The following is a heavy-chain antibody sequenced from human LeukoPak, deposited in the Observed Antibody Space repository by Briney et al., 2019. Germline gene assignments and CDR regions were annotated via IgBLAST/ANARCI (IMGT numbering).Heavy chain of an antibody. V-gene: IGHV3-23*01. CDR1: GFTFSSYA. D-gene: IGHD6-13*01. CDR2: ISGSGGST. J-gene: IGHJ4*02. Sequence: GGSLRPSCAASGFTFSSYAMSWVRQAPGKGLEWVSTISGSGGSTYYADSVKGRFTISRDNSKNILYLQMNSLRAEDTAVYYCAKANIAAAGIVDFWGQGTLVTISS. CDR3: AKANIAAAGIVDF.